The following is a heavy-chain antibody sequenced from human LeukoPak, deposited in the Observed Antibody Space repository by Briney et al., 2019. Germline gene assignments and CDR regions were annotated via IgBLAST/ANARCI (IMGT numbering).Heavy chain of an antibody. V-gene: IGHV3-30-3*01. CDR2: ISKDGSKE. J-gene: IGHJ4*02. CDR1: GFTFSSYA. Sequence: GRSLRLSCAASGFTFSSYAMHWVRQAPGKGLELVAAISKDGSKEYFADSVKGRFTISRDNGKNSLYLQMNSLRVEDTAIYYCASRRDYWGQGTLVTVSS. CDR3: ASRRDY.